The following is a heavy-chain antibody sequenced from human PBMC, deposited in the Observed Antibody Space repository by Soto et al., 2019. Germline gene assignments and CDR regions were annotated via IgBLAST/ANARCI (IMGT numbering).Heavy chain of an antibody. CDR2: ISGSGGST. V-gene: IGHV3-23*01. CDR1: GFTFSSYA. J-gene: IGHJ4*02. Sequence: GGSLRLSCAASGFTFSSYAMSWVRQAPGKGLEWVSAISGSGGSTYYADSVKGRFTISRDNSKNTLYLQMNSLRAEDTAVYYCAKKSCRFGYPNCLFDYWGQGTLVTVSS. CDR3: AKKSCRFGYPNCLFDY. D-gene: IGHD2-15*01.